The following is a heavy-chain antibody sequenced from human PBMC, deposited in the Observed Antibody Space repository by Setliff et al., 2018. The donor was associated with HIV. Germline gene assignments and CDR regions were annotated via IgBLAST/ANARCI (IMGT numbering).Heavy chain of an antibody. V-gene: IGHV4-34*01. CDR3: ARIRRASGYLDY. D-gene: IGHD2-21*01. J-gene: IGHJ4*02. Sequence: ASETLSLTCAVYGGSFSGNHWSWIRQPPGKGPEWIGEINHSGNPNYNPPLKSRVTISADTSKNQFSLKLTSVTAADTAVYFCARIRRASGYLDYWGQGILVTVSS. CDR1: GGSFSGNH. CDR2: INHSGNP.